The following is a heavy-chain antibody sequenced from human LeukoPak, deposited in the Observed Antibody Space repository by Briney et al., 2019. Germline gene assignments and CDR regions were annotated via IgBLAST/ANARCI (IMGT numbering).Heavy chain of an antibody. CDR3: ARRYSYGYSAFDI. J-gene: IGHJ3*02. D-gene: IGHD5-18*01. CDR2: INHSGST. V-gene: IGHV4-34*01. Sequence: PSETLSLTCAVYGGSFSGYYWSWIRQPPGKGLEWIGEINHSGSTNYNPSLKSRVTISVDTSKNQFSLKLSSVTAADTAVYYCARRYSYGYSAFDIWGQGTMVTVSS. CDR1: GGSFSGYY.